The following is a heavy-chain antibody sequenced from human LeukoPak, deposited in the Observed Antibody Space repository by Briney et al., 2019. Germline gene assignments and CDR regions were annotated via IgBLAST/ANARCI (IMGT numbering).Heavy chain of an antibody. CDR2: IGTAGDT. D-gene: IGHD4-23*01. CDR3: ARAGNSQNAFDI. Sequence: GGSLRLSCAASGFIFSSYDMHWARQVTGKGLEWVATIGTAGDTYYPGSMKGRFIISRENAKNSLYLQMNSLRAGDTAVYYCARAGNSQNAFDIWGRGTMVTVSS. V-gene: IGHV3-13*01. CDR1: GFIFSSYD. J-gene: IGHJ3*02.